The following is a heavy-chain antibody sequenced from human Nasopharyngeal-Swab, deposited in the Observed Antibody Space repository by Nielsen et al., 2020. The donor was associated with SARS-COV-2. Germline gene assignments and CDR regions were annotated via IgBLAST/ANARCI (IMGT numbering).Heavy chain of an antibody. CDR1: GVSITSQY. V-gene: IGHV4-59*11. CDR2: ISHNSGT. CDR3: AKEGATGWFDP. Sequence: SETLSLTCTVSGVSITSQYWSWIRQPPGKGLEWIGYISHNSGTSYNPSLKRRVTMFMYTSKNQFSLRLRSITAADTAVYYCAKEGATGWFDPWGQGTLVTVSS. J-gene: IGHJ5*02.